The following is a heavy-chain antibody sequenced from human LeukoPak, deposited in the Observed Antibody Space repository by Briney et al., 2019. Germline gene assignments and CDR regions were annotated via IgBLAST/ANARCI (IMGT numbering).Heavy chain of an antibody. D-gene: IGHD6-13*01. Sequence: SQTLSLTCTVSGGSISSGGYYWNWVRQHPRKGLEWIGYIYYSGSTYYNPSLKSRVSMSLDTTKHQFSLKLSSLTAADTAVYYCASRGILDSSGWLLDSWGRGTLVTVSS. CDR3: ASRGILDSSGWLLDS. CDR2: IYYSGST. CDR1: GGSISSGGYY. V-gene: IGHV4-31*03. J-gene: IGHJ4*02.